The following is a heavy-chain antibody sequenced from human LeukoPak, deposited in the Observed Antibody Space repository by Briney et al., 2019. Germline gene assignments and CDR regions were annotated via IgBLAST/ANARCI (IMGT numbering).Heavy chain of an antibody. CDR1: GYTFTGYY. CDR3: SRGKTVAGQDY. CDR2: VAPNNGGT. J-gene: IGHJ4*02. D-gene: IGHD6-19*01. V-gene: IGHV1-2*02. Sequence: ASVKVSCKASGYTFTGYYIYWVRQAPGHGREWMGWVAPNNGGTYIAPRFQGRLTLTWDTSTNTAHMGLTWLRSDDTAIYFCSRGKTVAGQDYWGQGTLVSVSS.